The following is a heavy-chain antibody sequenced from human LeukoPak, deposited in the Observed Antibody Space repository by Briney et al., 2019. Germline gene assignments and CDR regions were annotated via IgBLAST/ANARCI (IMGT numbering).Heavy chain of an antibody. CDR1: GYSISSGYY. CDR2: IYHSGST. Sequence: KPSETLSLTCTVSGYSISSGYYWGWIRPPPGKGLEWIGSIYHSGSTYYNPSLKSRVTISVDTSKHQFHLKLSSVTAADTAVYYCARDLQDSSTWYLSGFDYWGQGTLVTVSS. J-gene: IGHJ4*02. CDR3: ARDLQDSSTWYLSGFDY. V-gene: IGHV4-38-2*02. D-gene: IGHD6-13*01.